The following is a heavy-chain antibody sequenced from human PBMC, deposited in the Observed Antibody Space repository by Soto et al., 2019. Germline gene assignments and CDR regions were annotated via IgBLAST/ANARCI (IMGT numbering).Heavy chain of an antibody. CDR3: ARVWPTGDVGIYGRAV. Sequence: QVQLQESGPGLVKPSETLSLICTVSGGSVTTGSYYWTWIRQSPGKGLEWIGHIYYTGSTDYNPSLETRLTISAGTSKSQFSLRLTAVTAADTYVYYCARVWPTGDVGIYGRAVWGQGTTVTVSS. V-gene: IGHV4-61*01. D-gene: IGHD3-16*01. CDR1: GGSVTTGSYY. J-gene: IGHJ6*02. CDR2: IYYTGST.